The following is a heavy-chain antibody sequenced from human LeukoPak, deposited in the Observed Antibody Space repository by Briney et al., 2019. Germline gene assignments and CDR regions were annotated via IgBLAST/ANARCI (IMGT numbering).Heavy chain of an antibody. J-gene: IGHJ4*02. D-gene: IGHD5-24*01. CDR2: ISRSSNYI. V-gene: IGHV3-21*01. CDR3: ARGENNYGYYYFDY. Sequence: GGSLRLSCAASGFTFSSYAMNWVRQAPGKGLEWVSSISRSSNYIYYADSVKGRFTISRDNAKNSLYLQINSLRAEDTSVYYCARGENNYGYYYFDYWGQGTLVTVSS. CDR1: GFTFSSYA.